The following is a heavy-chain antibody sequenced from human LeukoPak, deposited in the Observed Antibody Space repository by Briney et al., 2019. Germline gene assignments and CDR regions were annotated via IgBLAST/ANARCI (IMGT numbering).Heavy chain of an antibody. CDR3: ARGFGKAAADVFGGYTMDV. Sequence: GGSLRLSCAASGFTVDSNYMSWVRQAPGKGLDWVSLIYNGGSTYYHDSVRGRFTISTDNSKNTLYLQMNSLRPEDTAIYCCARGFGKAAADVFGGYTMDVWGQGTTVTVS. J-gene: IGHJ6*02. V-gene: IGHV3-66*02. D-gene: IGHD6-13*01. CDR1: GFTVDSNY. CDR2: IYNGGST.